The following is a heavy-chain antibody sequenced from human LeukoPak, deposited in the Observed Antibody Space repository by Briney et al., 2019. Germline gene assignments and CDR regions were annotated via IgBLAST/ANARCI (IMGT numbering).Heavy chain of an antibody. D-gene: IGHD1-26*01. CDR3: AKDRSMVGQFDY. CDR1: GFTFSSYG. CDR2: IRYDGSNK. V-gene: IGHV3-30*02. Sequence: GGSLRLSCAASGFTFSSYGMHWVRKAPGKGLEWVAFIRYDGSNKYYADSVKGRFTISRDNSKNTLYLQMNSPRAEDTAVCYCAKDRSMVGQFDYWGQGTLVTVSS. J-gene: IGHJ4*02.